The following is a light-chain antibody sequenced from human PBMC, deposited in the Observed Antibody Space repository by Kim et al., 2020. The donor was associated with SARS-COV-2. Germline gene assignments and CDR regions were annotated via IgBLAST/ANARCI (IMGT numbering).Light chain of an antibody. CDR3: QSYDSSLSGVV. CDR1: SSNIGAGYG. CDR2: GNS. V-gene: IGLV1-40*01. J-gene: IGLJ2*01. Sequence: QGVHISCTGSSSNIGAGYGVHWYQQLPGTAPKRLMYGNSNRPSGVPDRFSGSKSGTSASLAITGLQAEDEADYYCQSYDSSLSGVVFGGGTQLTVL.